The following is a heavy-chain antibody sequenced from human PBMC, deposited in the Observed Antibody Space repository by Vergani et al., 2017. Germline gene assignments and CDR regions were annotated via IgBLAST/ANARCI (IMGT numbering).Heavy chain of an antibody. CDR2: IHPADSDT. Sequence: EVQLVQSGAEVKKPGESLKISCQISGYSFTKYWIGWVRQMPGKGLEWMGIIHPADSDTRYSPSFQGQVTISVDKSISTASLQRSSLRASDSAMYYCARLDGSDSSGSKYVDYWGQGILVTVSS. CDR1: GYSFTKYW. D-gene: IGHD3-22*01. V-gene: IGHV5-51*01. J-gene: IGHJ4*02. CDR3: ARLDGSDSSGSKYVDY.